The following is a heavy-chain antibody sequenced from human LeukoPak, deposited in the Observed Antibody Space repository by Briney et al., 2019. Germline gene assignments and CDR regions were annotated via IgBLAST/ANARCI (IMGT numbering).Heavy chain of an antibody. J-gene: IGHJ4*02. CDR2: IHTSGSP. D-gene: IGHD2-21*01. CDR3: ARQRLDGDILGFDW. V-gene: IGHV4-4*07. CDR1: GASISGHY. Sequence: SETLSLTCNVSGASISGHYWSWIRHPAGKGLEWIGRIHTSGSPIYNPSLSSRVTMSVDTSKGQFSLTMNSLTAADTAIYYCARQRLDGDILGFDWWGQGTLVTVSS.